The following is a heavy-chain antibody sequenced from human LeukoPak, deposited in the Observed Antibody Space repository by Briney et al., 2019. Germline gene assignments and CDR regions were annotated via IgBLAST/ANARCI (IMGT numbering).Heavy chain of an antibody. CDR3: ARDSITMILENAFDI. V-gene: IGHV4-61*02. CDR2: IYTSWST. D-gene: IGHD3-22*01. CDR1: GGSISSGSYY. Sequence: SETLSLTCTVSGGSISSGSYYWSWIRQPAGKGLEWIGRIYTSWSTNYNPSLKSRVTISVDTSKNQFSLKLSSVTAADTAVYYCARDSITMILENAFDIWGQGTMVTVSS. J-gene: IGHJ3*02.